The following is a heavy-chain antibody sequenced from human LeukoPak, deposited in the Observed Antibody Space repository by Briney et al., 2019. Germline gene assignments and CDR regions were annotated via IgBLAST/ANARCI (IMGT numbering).Heavy chain of an antibody. CDR2: IYYSGST. Sequence: SSETLSLTCTVSGGSISSGGYYWNCIRQHPGKGLEWIGYIYYSGSTYYNPSLKRRVTISGDTSKNQFFLKLSSVTAADTAVYYCASASSEENFDYWGQGTLVTVSS. CDR3: ASASSEENFDY. D-gene: IGHD6-19*01. CDR1: GGSISSGGYY. V-gene: IGHV4-31*03. J-gene: IGHJ4*02.